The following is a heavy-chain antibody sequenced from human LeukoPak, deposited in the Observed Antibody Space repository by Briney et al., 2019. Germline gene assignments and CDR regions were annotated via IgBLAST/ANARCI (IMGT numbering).Heavy chain of an antibody. Sequence: SVKVSCKASGGTFSSYAISWVRQAPGQGLEWMGGIIPIFGTANYAQKFQGRVTITADKSTSTAYMELSSLRSEDTAVYYCAREAIVVVPAAMEGASRFDPWGQGTLATVSS. V-gene: IGHV1-69*06. CDR3: AREAIVVVPAAMEGASRFDP. CDR2: IIPIFGTA. J-gene: IGHJ5*02. D-gene: IGHD2-2*01. CDR1: GGTFSSYA.